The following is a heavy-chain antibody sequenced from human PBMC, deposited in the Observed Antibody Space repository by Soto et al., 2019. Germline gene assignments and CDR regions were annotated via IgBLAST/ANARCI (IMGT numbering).Heavy chain of an antibody. CDR2: ISYDGSNK. Sequence: QVQLVESGGGVVQPGRSLRLSCAASGFTFSSYGMHWVRQAPGKGLEWVAVISYDGSNKYYADSVKGRFTISRDNSKNXLYLQMNSLRAEDTAVYYCAKDSGYYYDSSGTIDYWGQGTLVTVSS. V-gene: IGHV3-30*18. CDR1: GFTFSSYG. CDR3: AKDSGYYYDSSGTIDY. D-gene: IGHD3-22*01. J-gene: IGHJ4*02.